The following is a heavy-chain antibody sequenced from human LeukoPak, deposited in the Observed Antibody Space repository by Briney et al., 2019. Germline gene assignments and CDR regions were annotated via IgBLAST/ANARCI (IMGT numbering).Heavy chain of an antibody. V-gene: IGHV3-9*01. J-gene: IGHJ4*02. D-gene: IGHD3-22*01. Sequence: GGSLRLSCAASGFTFDDYAMHWVRQAPGKGLEWVSGISWNSGSIGYADSVKGRFTISRDNAKNSLCLQMNSLRAEDTALYYCAKDIHYDSSGYYSGIDYWGQGTLVTVSS. CDR1: GFTFDDYA. CDR3: AKDIHYDSSGYYSGIDY. CDR2: ISWNSGSI.